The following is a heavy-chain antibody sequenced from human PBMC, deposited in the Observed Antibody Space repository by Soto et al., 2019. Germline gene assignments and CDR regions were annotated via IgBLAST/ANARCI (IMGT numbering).Heavy chain of an antibody. CDR2: ISSDGSNK. J-gene: IGHJ6*02. CDR3: AKEGQYYDILTGYRSYYGMDV. V-gene: IGHV3-30*18. D-gene: IGHD3-9*01. Sequence: QVQLVESGGGVVQPGRSLRLSCAASGFTFSRYAMHWVRQAPGKGLEWVAVISSDGSNKYYADSVKGRFTISRDNSKNTLYLQMNSLRAEDTAVYYCAKEGQYYDILTGYRSYYGMDVWGQGTTVTVSS. CDR1: GFTFSRYA.